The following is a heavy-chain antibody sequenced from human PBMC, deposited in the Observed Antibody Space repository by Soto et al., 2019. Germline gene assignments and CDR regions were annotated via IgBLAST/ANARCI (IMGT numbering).Heavy chain of an antibody. CDR2: ISGSGGST. J-gene: IGHJ4*02. CDR3: AKDTIAVTAG. V-gene: IGHV3-23*01. CDR1: GLTFSSYA. D-gene: IGHD6-19*01. Sequence: GGSLRLSCAASGLTFSSYAMSWVRQAPGKWLEWVSAISGSGGSTYYADSVKGRFTISRDNSKNTLYLQMNSLRAEDTAVYYCAKDTIAVTAGWGQGTLVTVSS.